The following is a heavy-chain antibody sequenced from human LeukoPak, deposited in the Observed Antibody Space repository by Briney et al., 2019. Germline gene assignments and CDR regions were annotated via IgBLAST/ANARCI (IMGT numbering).Heavy chain of an antibody. Sequence: GGSLRLSCAASGFTFSSYEMSWVRQAPGKGLEWVSAISGSGGSTYYADSVKGRFTISRDNSKNTLYLQMNSLRAEDTAVYYCAKAQGVLRYFDWLPDAFDIWGQGTMVTVSS. CDR3: AKAQGVLRYFDWLPDAFDI. CDR2: ISGSGGST. J-gene: IGHJ3*02. V-gene: IGHV3-23*01. CDR1: GFTFSSYE. D-gene: IGHD3-9*01.